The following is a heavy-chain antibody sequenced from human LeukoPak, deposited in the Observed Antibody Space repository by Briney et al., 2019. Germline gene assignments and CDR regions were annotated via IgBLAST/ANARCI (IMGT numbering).Heavy chain of an antibody. Sequence: SETLSLTCTVSGGSINNYYWSRIRQPPGKGLEWIGYIYYRGSTNYNPSLKSRGTISVDTSKNQFSLKLGSVTAADTAVYYCARDRPIVGAYGYWGQGTLVTVSS. J-gene: IGHJ4*02. CDR3: ARDRPIVGAYGY. CDR2: IYYRGST. V-gene: IGHV4-59*12. D-gene: IGHD1-26*01. CDR1: GGSINNYY.